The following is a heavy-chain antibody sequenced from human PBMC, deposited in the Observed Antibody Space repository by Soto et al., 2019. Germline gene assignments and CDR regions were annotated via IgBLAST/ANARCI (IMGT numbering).Heavy chain of an antibody. D-gene: IGHD3-10*01. V-gene: IGHV3-33*01. CDR1: GFTFSSYG. CDR3: ARTHISSDGSGSYYDY. J-gene: IGHJ4*02. Sequence: QVQLVESGGGVVQPGRSLRLSCAASGFTFSSYGMHWVRQAPGKGLEWVAVIWYDGSNKYYADSVKGRFTISRDNSKNALYLQMTGLRAEDTAVCYCARTHISSDGSGSYYDYWGQGTLVTVSS. CDR2: IWYDGSNK.